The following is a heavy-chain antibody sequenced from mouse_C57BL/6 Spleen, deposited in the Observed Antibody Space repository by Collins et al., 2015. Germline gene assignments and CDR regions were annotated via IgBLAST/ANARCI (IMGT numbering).Heavy chain of an antibody. CDR2: IYPGSGNT. CDR1: GYSFTSYY. Sequence: QVQLQQSGPELVKPGASVKISCKASGYSFTSYYIHWVKQRPGQGLEWIGWIYPGSGNTKYNEKFKGKATLTADTSSSTAYMQLSSLTSEDSAVYYCARGANWDLDYWGQGTTLTVSS. J-gene: IGHJ2*01. D-gene: IGHD4-1*01. V-gene: IGHV1-66*01. CDR3: ARGANWDLDY.